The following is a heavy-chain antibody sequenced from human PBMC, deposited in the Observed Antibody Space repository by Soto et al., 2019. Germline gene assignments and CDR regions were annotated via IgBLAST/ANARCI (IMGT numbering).Heavy chain of an antibody. CDR2: IYYSGST. J-gene: IGHJ3*02. D-gene: IGHD2-2*01. CDR1: GGSIISGDYY. V-gene: IGHV4-39*01. CDR3: ARIYCGSMNCFGPNDAFDI. Sequence: PSETLSLTCTVSGGSIISGDYYWGWIRQPPGKGLEWIGSIYYSGSTYYNPSLKSRVTISVDTSKNQFSLKLSSVTAADTAVYYCARIYCGSMNCFGPNDAFDIWGQGTMVTVSS.